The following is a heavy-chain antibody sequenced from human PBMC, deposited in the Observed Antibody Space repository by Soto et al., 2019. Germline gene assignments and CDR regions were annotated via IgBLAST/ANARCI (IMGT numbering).Heavy chain of an antibody. CDR3: ARLCRPRYCSGRSCLTSFDY. J-gene: IGHJ4*02. CDR1: GGSISSSSYY. Sequence: QLQLHESGPGLVKPSETLSLTCTVSGGSISSSSYYWGWIRQPPGKGLEWIGSIYYSGSTYYNQSLKSRVRISVDTSKLQFSLKLRSVPAADTVVYYCARLCRPRYCSGRSCLTSFDYWGQGSLVTVSS. CDR2: IYYSGST. V-gene: IGHV4-39*01. D-gene: IGHD2-15*01.